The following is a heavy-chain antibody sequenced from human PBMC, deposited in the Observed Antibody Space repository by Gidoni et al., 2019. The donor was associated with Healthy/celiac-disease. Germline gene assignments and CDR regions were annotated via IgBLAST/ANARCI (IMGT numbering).Heavy chain of an antibody. CDR2: ISGSGGST. V-gene: IGHV3-23*01. Sequence: EVQLLESGGGLVQPGGSLRLSCAASGFTFSSYAMSWVRQAPGKGLEWVTAISGSGGSTYYADSVKGRFTISRDNSKNTLYLQMNSLRAEDTAVYYCAKAPLEQWLVPDFDYWGQGTLVTVSS. CDR1: GFTFSSYA. D-gene: IGHD6-19*01. CDR3: AKAPLEQWLVPDFDY. J-gene: IGHJ4*02.